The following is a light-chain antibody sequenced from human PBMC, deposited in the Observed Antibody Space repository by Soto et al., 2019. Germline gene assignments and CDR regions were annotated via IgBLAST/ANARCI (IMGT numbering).Light chain of an antibody. CDR1: QSVSSY. CDR2: DAS. CDR3: QQRRNWPLT. V-gene: IGKV3-11*01. Sequence: EIVLTQSPATLSLSPGERATLSCSARQSVSSYLAWYQQKPCQAPRLLIYDASNRATGIPARFSGSGSGKDFTLTISSLEPEDFAGYYCQQRRNWPLTFGGGTKVEIK. J-gene: IGKJ4*01.